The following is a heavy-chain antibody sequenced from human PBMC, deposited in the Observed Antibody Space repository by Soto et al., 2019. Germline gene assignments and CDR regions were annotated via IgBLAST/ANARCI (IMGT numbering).Heavy chain of an antibody. D-gene: IGHD3-22*01. CDR1: GFTFSSYE. J-gene: IGHJ4*02. Sequence: EVQLVESGGGLIQPGGSLRLSCAASGFTFSSYEMNWVRQAPGKGLEWVSYISSSGTTIYYTDSVKGRFTISRDNAKNSLYLQMHSLSAEDTAVYFCARGTYYHDSRVYWGQGTLVTVSS. CDR2: ISSSGTTI. CDR3: ARGTYYHDSRVY. V-gene: IGHV3-48*03.